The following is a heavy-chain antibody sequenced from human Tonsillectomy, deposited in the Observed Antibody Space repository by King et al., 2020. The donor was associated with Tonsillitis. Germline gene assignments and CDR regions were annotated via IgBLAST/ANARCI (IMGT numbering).Heavy chain of an antibody. CDR3: ARDYGGNSGYFQC. CDR1: GFTFSNYN. Sequence: VQLVQSGGGLAKPGGSLRLSCAASGFTFSNYNMNWVRQAPGKGLEWVSSISSRSSYIYYADSVKGRFTISRDNAKNSLYLQMNSLRAEDTAVYFCARDYGGNSGYFQCWGQGTLVTVSS. V-gene: IGHV3-21*01. CDR2: ISSRSSYI. D-gene: IGHD4-23*01. J-gene: IGHJ1*01.